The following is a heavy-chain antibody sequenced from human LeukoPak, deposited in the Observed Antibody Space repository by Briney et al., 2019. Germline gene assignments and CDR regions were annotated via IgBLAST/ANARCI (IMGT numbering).Heavy chain of an antibody. CDR3: AREVVVVVAATRKANHYYMDV. Sequence: ASVKVSCKASGGSFNTYPITWVRQAPGQGLEWMGWINPNSGGTNYAQKFQGRVTMTRDTSISTAYMELSRLRSDDTAVYYCAREVVVVVAATRKANHYYMDVWGKGTTVTISS. J-gene: IGHJ6*03. CDR1: GGSFNTYP. V-gene: IGHV1-2*02. CDR2: INPNSGGT. D-gene: IGHD2-15*01.